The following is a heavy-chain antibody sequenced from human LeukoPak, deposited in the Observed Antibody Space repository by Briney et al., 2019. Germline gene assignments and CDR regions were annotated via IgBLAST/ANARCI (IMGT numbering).Heavy chain of an antibody. Sequence: HGESLKISCKGSGYSFTSYWIGWVRQMPGKGLEWMGIIYPGDSDTRYSPSFQGQVTISADKSISTAYLQWSSLKASDSAMYYCARVPAASSSYYFDYWGQGTLVTVSS. CDR1: GYSFTSYW. CDR2: IYPGDSDT. CDR3: ARVPAASSSYYFDY. J-gene: IGHJ4*02. V-gene: IGHV5-51*01. D-gene: IGHD6-6*01.